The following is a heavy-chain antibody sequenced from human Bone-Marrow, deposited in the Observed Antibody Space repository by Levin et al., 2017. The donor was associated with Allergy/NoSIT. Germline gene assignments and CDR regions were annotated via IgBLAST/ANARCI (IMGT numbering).Heavy chain of an antibody. Sequence: GESLKISCAASGFTFSDAWMSWVRQAPGKGLEWVGRIKSKTDGETTDYAAPVTGRFTISRHDSKNTLYLQMDSLKTEDTAMYYCTAENSVDFWSAYPLYWGQGTLVTVSS. CDR1: GFTFSDAW. V-gene: IGHV3-15*01. D-gene: IGHD3-3*01. CDR2: IKSKTDGETT. CDR3: TAENSVDFWSAYPLY. J-gene: IGHJ4*02.